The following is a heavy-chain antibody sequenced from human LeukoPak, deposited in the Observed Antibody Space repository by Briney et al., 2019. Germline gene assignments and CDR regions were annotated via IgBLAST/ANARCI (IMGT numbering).Heavy chain of an antibody. CDR3: ARPGAAAGTYYYYYGMDV. CDR2: IIPIFGTA. CDR1: GGTFSSYA. V-gene: IGHV1-69*13. D-gene: IGHD6-13*01. J-gene: IGHJ6*02. Sequence: SVKVSRKASGGTFSSYAISWVRQAPGQGLVWMGGIIPIFGTANYAQKFQGRVTITADESTSTAYMELSSLRSEDTAVYYCARPGAAAGTYYYYYGMDVWGQGTTVTVSS.